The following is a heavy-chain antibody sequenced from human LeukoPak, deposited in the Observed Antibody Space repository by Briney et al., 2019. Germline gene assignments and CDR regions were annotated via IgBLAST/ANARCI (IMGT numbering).Heavy chain of an antibody. CDR2: TYYRSKWYN. CDR1: GDSVSSNSAA. Sequence: SQTLSLTCALSGDSVSSNSAAWNWIRQSPSRGLECLGRTYYRSKWYNDYAVSVKSRITINPDTSKNQFSLQLNSVTPEDTAVYYCARVSDGGQIWAFDYWGQGTLVTVSS. D-gene: IGHD4-23*01. V-gene: IGHV6-1*01. CDR3: ARVSDGGQIWAFDY. J-gene: IGHJ4*02.